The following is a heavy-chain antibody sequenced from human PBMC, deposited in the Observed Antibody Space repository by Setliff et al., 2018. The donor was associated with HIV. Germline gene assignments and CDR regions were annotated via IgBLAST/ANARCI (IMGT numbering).Heavy chain of an antibody. Sequence: PSETLSLTCTLYGGSLTNYYWTWTRQSPEKGLEWIGEIVDSGSTNYSPSLKSRVTISLDTSKKQFSLRLNSVTAADTGVYYCARAPSCADSWCYMYYYYYYGMDVWGLGTTVTVSS. V-gene: IGHV4-34*12. CDR3: ARAPSCADSWCYMYYYYYYGMDV. J-gene: IGHJ6*02. D-gene: IGHD2-8*01. CDR2: IVDSGST. CDR1: GGSLTNYY.